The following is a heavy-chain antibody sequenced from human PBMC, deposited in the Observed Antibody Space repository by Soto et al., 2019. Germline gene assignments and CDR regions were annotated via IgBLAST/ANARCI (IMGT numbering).Heavy chain of an antibody. CDR2: IYYSGST. CDR1: GGSMSSYY. J-gene: IGHJ6*02. CDR3: ASPYCSGRSCYSYYYYGMDV. V-gene: IGHV4-39*01. Sequence: PSETLSLTCTVSGGSMSSYYWGWIRQPPGKGLEWIGSIYYSGSTYYNPSLKSRVTISVDTSKNQFSLKLSSVTAADTAVYYCASPYCSGRSCYSYYYYGMDVWGQGTTVTVSS. D-gene: IGHD2-15*01.